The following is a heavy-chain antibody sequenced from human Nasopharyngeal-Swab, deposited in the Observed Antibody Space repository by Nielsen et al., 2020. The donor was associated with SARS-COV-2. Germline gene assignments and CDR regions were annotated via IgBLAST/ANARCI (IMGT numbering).Heavy chain of an antibody. V-gene: IGHV3-23*01. Sequence: GGSLRLSCAASGFTFSSYAMSWVRQAQGKGLEWVSVISGSGGSTYYADSVKGRFTISRDNSKNTLYLQMNSLRAEDTAVYYCARYDDYYDSSGYAYWGQGTLVTVSS. CDR2: ISGSGGST. CDR1: GFTFSSYA. J-gene: IGHJ4*02. CDR3: ARYDDYYDSSGYAY. D-gene: IGHD3-22*01.